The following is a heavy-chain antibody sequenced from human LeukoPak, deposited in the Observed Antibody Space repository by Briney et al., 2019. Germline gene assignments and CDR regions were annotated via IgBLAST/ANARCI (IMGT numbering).Heavy chain of an antibody. CDR1: GFTFSSYG. V-gene: IGHV3-30*02. Sequence: GGSLRLSCAASGFTFSSYGMHWVRQAPGKGLEWVAFIRYDGSNKYYADSVKGRFTISRDNSKNTLYLQMNSLRAEDTAVYYCARDCHYDSSGYPDYWGQGTLVTVSS. CDR3: ARDCHYDSSGYPDY. CDR2: IRYDGSNK. J-gene: IGHJ4*02. D-gene: IGHD3-22*01.